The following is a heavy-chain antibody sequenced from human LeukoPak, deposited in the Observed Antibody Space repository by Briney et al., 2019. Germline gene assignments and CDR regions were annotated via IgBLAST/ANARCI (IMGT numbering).Heavy chain of an antibody. CDR1: GFTFSSYW. CDR2: INSDGSST. D-gene: IGHD3-22*01. CDR3: ARAGARASWLYYYDSSGYFDY. Sequence: GGSLRLSCAASGFTFSSYWMHWVRQAPGKGLVWVSRINSDGSSTSYADSVKGRFTISRDNAKNTLYLQMNSLRAADTAVYYCARAGARASWLYYYDSSGYFDYWGQGTLVTVSS. J-gene: IGHJ4*02. V-gene: IGHV3-74*01.